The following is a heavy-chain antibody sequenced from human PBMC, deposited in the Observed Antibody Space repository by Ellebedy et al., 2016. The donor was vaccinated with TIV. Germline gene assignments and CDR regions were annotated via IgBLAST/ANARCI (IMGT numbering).Heavy chain of an antibody. CDR1: GFTFSSYA. D-gene: IGHD5-18*01. CDR3: AKEVGANRFAAMVFPIFDY. CDR2: ISGSGGST. J-gene: IGHJ4*02. V-gene: IGHV3-23*01. Sequence: PGGSLRLSCAASGFTFSSYAMSRVRQAPGKGLEWVSAISGSGGSTYYADSVKGRFTISRDNSKNTLYLQMNSLRAEDTAVYYCAKEVGANRFAAMVFPIFDYWGQGTLVTVSS.